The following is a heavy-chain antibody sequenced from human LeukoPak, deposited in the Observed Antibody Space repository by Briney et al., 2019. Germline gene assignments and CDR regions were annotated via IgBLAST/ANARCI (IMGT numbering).Heavy chain of an antibody. V-gene: IGHV3-30*02. J-gene: IGHJ5*02. CDR2: IRYDGTNT. CDR3: AKHLQYQSNCFAL. Sequence: GGSLRLSCAASGFSFSSYGMPWVRQTPGKGLEWVAFIRYDGTNTYYGDSVKGRFIVSRDDSKNTLYLQMNSLRVEDTAVYSCAKHLQYQSNCFALWGQGTLVTVSS. D-gene: IGHD2-2*01. CDR1: GFSFSSYG.